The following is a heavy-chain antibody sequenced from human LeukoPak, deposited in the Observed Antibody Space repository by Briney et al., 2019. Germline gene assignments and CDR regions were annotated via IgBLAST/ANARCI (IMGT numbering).Heavy chain of an antibody. CDR3: TRDGHAPRSPYYFDY. CDR1: GDSVSRHNAA. J-gene: IGHJ4*02. V-gene: IGHV6-1*01. Sequence: SQTLSLTCAISGDSVSRHNAAWNWIRQSPSRGLEWLGRAYYRCKGYIDYAISVKSRITINPDTSKNQFSLQLNSVPPEDTAVYYCTRDGHAPRSPYYFDYWGQGTLVTVSS. CDR2: AYYRCKGYI.